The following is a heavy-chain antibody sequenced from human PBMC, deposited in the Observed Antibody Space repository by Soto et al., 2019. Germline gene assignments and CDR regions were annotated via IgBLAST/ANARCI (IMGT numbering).Heavy chain of an antibody. J-gene: IGHJ5*02. CDR1: GGSICSYD. D-gene: IGHD2-2*01. Sequence: PSETLSLTCTVSGGSICSYDWSWIRQPPGKGLEWIGYIYYSGSTNYNPSLKSRVTISVDTSKNQFSLKLSSVTAADTAVYYCAAVPAATNWFDPWGQGTLVTVSS. CDR3: AAVPAATNWFDP. CDR2: IYYSGST. V-gene: IGHV4-59*01.